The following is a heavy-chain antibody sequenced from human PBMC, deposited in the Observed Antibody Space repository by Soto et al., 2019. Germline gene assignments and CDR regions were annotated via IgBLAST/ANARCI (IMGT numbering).Heavy chain of an antibody. CDR2: IYYSGST. CDR3: ARDDGGNFVY. D-gene: IGHD2-15*01. Sequence: KTSETLSLTCTVSGGSISSGGYYWSWIRQHPGKGLEWIGYIYYSGSTYYNPSLKSRVTISVDTSKNQFSLKLSSVTAADTAVYYCARDDGGNFVYWCQGTLVSVSS. J-gene: IGHJ4*02. V-gene: IGHV4-31*03. CDR1: GGSISSGGYY.